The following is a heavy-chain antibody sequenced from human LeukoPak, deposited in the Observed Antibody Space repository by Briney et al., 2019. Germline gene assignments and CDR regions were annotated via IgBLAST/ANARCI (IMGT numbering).Heavy chain of an antibody. CDR1: GFTFSSYE. D-gene: IGHD3-9*01. J-gene: IGHJ4*02. CDR2: ISISGGTI. CDR3: AKAPTPTGFYMHY. V-gene: IGHV3-48*03. Sequence: GGSLRLPCAASGFTFSSYEMNWVRQAPGKGLEWVSYISISGGTIYYAGSVKGRFTISRDNSKTSLYLQMNSLRTEDTALYYCAKAPTPTGFYMHYWGQGTLVTVSS.